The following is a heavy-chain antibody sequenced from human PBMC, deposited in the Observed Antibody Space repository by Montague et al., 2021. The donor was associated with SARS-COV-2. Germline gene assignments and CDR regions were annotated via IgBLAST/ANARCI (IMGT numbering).Heavy chain of an antibody. V-gene: IGHV3-30-3*01. D-gene: IGHD3-22*01. J-gene: IGHJ3*02. CDR2: ISYDGSNK. CDR3: AGAGGYRDAFDI. Sequence: SLRLSCAASGFTFSSYSMHWVRQAPGKGLEWVAVISYDGSNKYYADSVKGRFTISRDNSKNTLYLQMNSLRAEDTAVYYCAGAGGYRDAFDIWGQGTTVTVSS. CDR1: GFTFSSYS.